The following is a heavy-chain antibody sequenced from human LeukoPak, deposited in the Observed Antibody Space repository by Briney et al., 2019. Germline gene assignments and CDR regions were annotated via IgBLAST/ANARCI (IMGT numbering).Heavy chain of an antibody. J-gene: IGHJ4*02. CDR3: ASKTHRVPDY. CDR1: GGSFSGYY. Sequence: SETLSLTCAVYGGSFSGYYWSWFRQPPGKGLEWIGEINHSGSTNYNPSLKSRVTISVDTSKNQCSLKLSSVTAADTAVYYCASKTHRVPDYWGQGTLVTVSS. CDR2: INHSGST. V-gene: IGHV4-34*01.